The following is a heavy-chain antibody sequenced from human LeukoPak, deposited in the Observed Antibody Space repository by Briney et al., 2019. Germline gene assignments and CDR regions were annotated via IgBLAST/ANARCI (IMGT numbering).Heavy chain of an antibody. Sequence: PGGSLRLSCAASGFTFSSYWMHWVRQAPGKGLVWVSRIHTDGSSTSYADSVKGRFTISRDNAKNTLYLQMNSLRAEDTAVYYCARDRDRYSTIYWGQGTLVTVSS. CDR2: IHTDGSST. CDR1: GFTFSSYW. V-gene: IGHV3-74*01. J-gene: IGHJ4*02. D-gene: IGHD6-13*01. CDR3: ARDRDRYSTIY.